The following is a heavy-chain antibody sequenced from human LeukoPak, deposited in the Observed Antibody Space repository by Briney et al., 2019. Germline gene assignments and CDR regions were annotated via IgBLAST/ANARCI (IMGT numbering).Heavy chain of an antibody. CDR3: ARGSSLIVGAPRGFDY. Sequence: GASVKVSCKASGYTFISYGISWVRQAPGQGLEWMGWISGNNDGTNYAQKLQGRVTMTTDTSTSTVYMELRSLRSDDTAVYYCARGSSLIVGAPRGFDYWGQGTLVTVSS. J-gene: IGHJ4*02. CDR1: GYTFISYG. V-gene: IGHV1-18*01. D-gene: IGHD1-26*01. CDR2: ISGNNDGT.